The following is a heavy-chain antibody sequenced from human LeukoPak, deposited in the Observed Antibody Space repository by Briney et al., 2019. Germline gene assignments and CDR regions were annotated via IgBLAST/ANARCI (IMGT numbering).Heavy chain of an antibody. J-gene: IGHJ4*02. CDR2: ISSSGSTI. CDR1: GFTFSAYY. V-gene: IGHV3-11*04. D-gene: IGHD2-21*02. CDR3: ARVEGCGGDCYYFDY. Sequence: GGSLRLSCAASGFTFSAYYMSWIRQAPGKGLEWVSYISSSGSTIYYADSVKGRFTISRDNAKNSLYLQMNSLRAEDTAVYYCARVEGCGGDCYYFDYWGQGTLVTVSA.